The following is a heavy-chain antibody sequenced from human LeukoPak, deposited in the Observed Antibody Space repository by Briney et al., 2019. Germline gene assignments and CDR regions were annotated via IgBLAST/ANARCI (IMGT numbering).Heavy chain of an antibody. CDR3: AREPWGAKGAAWGMDV. D-gene: IGHD1-26*01. J-gene: IGHJ6*02. CDR1: GFTFDDYG. CDR2: INWNGGST. Sequence: PGGSLRLSCAASGFTFDDYGMSWVRQAPGKGLEWVSGINWNGGSTGYADSVKGRFTISRDNAKNTLYLQMDSLRAEDTAVYYCAREPWGAKGAAWGMDVWGQGTTVTVSS. V-gene: IGHV3-20*04.